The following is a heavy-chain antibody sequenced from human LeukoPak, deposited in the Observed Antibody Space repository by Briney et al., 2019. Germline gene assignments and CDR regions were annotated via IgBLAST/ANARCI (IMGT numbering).Heavy chain of an antibody. CDR2: INHSGST. CDR1: GGSFSGYY. CDR3: ARDHYYDSSGYYYGFDP. J-gene: IGHJ5*02. Sequence: PSETLSLTCAAYGGSFSGYYWSWIRQPPGKGLEWIGEINHSGSTNYNPSLKSRVTISVDTSKNQFSLKLSSVTAADTAVYYCARDHYYDSSGYYYGFDPWGQGTLVTVSS. D-gene: IGHD3-22*01. V-gene: IGHV4-34*01.